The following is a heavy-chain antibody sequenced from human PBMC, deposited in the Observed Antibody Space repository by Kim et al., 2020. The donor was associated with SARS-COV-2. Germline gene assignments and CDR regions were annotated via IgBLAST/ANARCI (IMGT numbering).Heavy chain of an antibody. CDR2: IYSGGSA. Sequence: GGSLRLSCAASGFSVSSKHMNWVRQAPGKGLEWVSIIYSGGSAYYADSVKGRLTISRDNSKNTLYLQMNSLRAEDTAVYYCARGRSGWDADYWGQGILVTVSS. D-gene: IGHD6-19*01. CDR3: ARGRSGWDADY. CDR1: GFSVSSKH. V-gene: IGHV3-66*01. J-gene: IGHJ4*02.